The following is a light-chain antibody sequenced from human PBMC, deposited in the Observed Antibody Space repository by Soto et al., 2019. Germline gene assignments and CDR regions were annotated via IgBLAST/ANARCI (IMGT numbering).Light chain of an antibody. CDR2: DAA. Sequence: DIVLTQSPATLSLSPGDRATLSCRASQSVGTSLAWCKQQPGQAPRLLIHDAAYRARGIPERFSGSGSGTAFNHSISSLEADDFAAYYCQHRSSCPRTFGRGTKVEV. V-gene: IGKV3-11*01. CDR3: QHRSSCPRT. J-gene: IGKJ1*01. CDR1: QSVGTS.